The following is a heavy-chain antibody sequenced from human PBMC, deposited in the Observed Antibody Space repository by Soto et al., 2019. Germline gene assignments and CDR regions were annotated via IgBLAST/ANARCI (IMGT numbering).Heavy chain of an antibody. Sequence: QVQLQQWGAGLLKPSETLSLTCAVYGGSFSGYYWSWIRQPPGKGLEWIGEINHSGSTNYNPSLKSRVTIAVDTSKNQFSLKLSSVTAADTAVYDCARVTVRGRHRFNWGQGTLVTVSS. CDR3: ARVTVRGRHRFN. J-gene: IGHJ4*02. CDR1: GGSFSGYY. D-gene: IGHD3-10*01. CDR2: INHSGST. V-gene: IGHV4-34*01.